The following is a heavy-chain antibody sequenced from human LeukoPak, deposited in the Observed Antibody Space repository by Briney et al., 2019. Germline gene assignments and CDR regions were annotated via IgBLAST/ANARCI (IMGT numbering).Heavy chain of an antibody. J-gene: IGHJ4*02. CDR1: GFTFSSYA. CDR2: ISYDGSNK. CDR3: ARDLDVVVAANYFDY. D-gene: IGHD2-15*01. V-gene: IGHV3-30-3*01. Sequence: GGSLRLSCAASGFTFSSYAMHWVRQAPGKGVEWVAVISYDGSNKYCADSVKGRFTISTDNSKNTLYLQMNSLRAEDTAVYYCARDLDVVVAANYFDYWGQGTLVTVSS.